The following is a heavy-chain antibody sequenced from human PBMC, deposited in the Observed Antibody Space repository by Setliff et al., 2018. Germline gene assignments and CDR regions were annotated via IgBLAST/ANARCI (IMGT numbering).Heavy chain of an antibody. CDR2: ISSSSTYI. V-gene: IGHV3-21*01. CDR1: GFTFSSYT. J-gene: IGHJ6*03. CDR3: SSEHPPGAFSYMDV. Sequence: GSLRLSCAASGFTFSSYTMNWVRRAPGKGLEWVTAISSSSTYIFYADSVKGRFTIARDNARNALYLQMNSLIAGDTAVYFFSSEHPPGAFSYMDVWGKGTTVTVSS.